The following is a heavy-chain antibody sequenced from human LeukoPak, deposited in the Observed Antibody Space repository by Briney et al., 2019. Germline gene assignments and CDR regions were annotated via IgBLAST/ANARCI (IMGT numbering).Heavy chain of an antibody. D-gene: IGHD1-26*01. J-gene: IGHJ6*03. CDR3: ARDRGSYYPGYYYYYMDV. CDR1: GYTFTSYD. Sequence: ASVKVSCKASGYTFTSYDINWVRQAPGQGLEWMGWINPNSGGTNYAQKFQGRVTMTRDTSISTAYMELRSLRSDDTAVYYCARDRGSYYPGYYYYYMDVWGKGTTVTISS. CDR2: INPNSGGT. V-gene: IGHV1-2*02.